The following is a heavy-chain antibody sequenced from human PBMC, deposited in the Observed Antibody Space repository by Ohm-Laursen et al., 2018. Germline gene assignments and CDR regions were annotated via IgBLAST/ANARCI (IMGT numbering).Heavy chain of an antibody. V-gene: IGHV4-59*08. J-gene: IGHJ3*02. D-gene: IGHD1-26*01. CDR3: ARPQYSGSYYYAFDI. CDR1: GGSISSFY. CDR2: VYYSGST. Sequence: SDTLSLTCTVSGGSISSFYWSWIRQPPGKGLEWIGHVYYSGSTNYNPSLKSRVTISVDTSKNQFSLKLSSVTAADTAVYYCARPQYSGSYYYAFDIWGQGTMVTVSS.